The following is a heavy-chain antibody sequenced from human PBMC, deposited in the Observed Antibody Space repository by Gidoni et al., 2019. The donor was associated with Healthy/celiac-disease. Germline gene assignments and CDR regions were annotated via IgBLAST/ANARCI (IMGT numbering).Heavy chain of an antibody. J-gene: IGHJ4*02. D-gene: IGHD3-10*01. CDR1: VFTFSAYY. CDR2: SSSSCSTI. CDR3: ARAFGSGSYGQYFDY. Sequence: QVQLVESGGGLVKPGGSLRLSCAASVFTFSAYYMSWIRQAHGKGLEWVSYSSSSCSTIYYADYVKGRVTISRDNAKKPLYLHMNSLRAEDTAVYYCARAFGSGSYGQYFDYLGQGTLVTVSS. V-gene: IGHV3-11*01.